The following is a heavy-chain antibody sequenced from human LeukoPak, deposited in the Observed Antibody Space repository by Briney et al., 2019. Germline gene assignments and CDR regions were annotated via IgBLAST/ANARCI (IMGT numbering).Heavy chain of an antibody. Sequence: PSETLSLTCTVSGGSISSYYWSWIRQPPGKGLEWIGYIYYSGSTNYNPSLKSRVTISVDTSKNQFSLKLSSVTAADTAVYYCARGRGYYDSSFDYYYYMDVWGKGTTVTVSS. CDR3: ARGRGYYDSSFDYYYYMDV. J-gene: IGHJ6*03. CDR2: IYYSGST. D-gene: IGHD3-22*01. V-gene: IGHV4-59*12. CDR1: GGSISSYY.